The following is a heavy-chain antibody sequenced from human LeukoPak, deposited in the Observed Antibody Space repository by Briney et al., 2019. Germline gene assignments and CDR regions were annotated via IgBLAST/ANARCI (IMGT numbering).Heavy chain of an antibody. Sequence: SVKVSCKASGGTFSSYATSWVRQAPGQGLEWMGGIIPAFGASTYAQTFQGRVTLTADKSTDTVYMELSSLRSEDTAIYYCARGREQWVAFDFWGQGTLVTVSS. CDR1: GGTFSSYA. J-gene: IGHJ4*02. D-gene: IGHD1/OR15-1a*01. CDR3: ARGREQWVAFDF. CDR2: IIPAFGAS. V-gene: IGHV1-69*06.